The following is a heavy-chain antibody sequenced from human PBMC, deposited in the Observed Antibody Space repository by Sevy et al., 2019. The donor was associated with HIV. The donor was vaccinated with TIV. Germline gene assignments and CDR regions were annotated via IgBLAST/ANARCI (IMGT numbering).Heavy chain of an antibody. D-gene: IGHD3-22*01. CDR2: IRGSGGST. V-gene: IGHV3-23*01. Sequence: GGSLRLSCAASGFMFSSYAMSWVRQAPGKGLEWVSTIRGSGGSTYYADSVKGRFTISRDNSKNTLYLQMNSLRAEDTAVYYCHGDYDSSQLASYYYYGMDVWGKGTTVTVSS. J-gene: IGHJ6*04. CDR1: GFMFSSYA. CDR3: HGDYDSSQLASYYYYGMDV.